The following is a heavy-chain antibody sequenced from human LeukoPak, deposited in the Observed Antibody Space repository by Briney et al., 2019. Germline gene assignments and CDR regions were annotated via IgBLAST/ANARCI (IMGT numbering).Heavy chain of an antibody. CDR2: ISSSGSTI. CDR3: ARENPSYDFWSGYYSNWFDP. CDR1: GFTFSDYY. J-gene: IGHJ5*02. D-gene: IGHD3-3*01. Sequence: AGGSLRLSCAASGFTFSDYYMSWIRQAPGKGLEWVSYISSSGSTIYYADSVKGRFTISRDNAKNSLYLQMNSLRAEDTAVYYCARENPSYDFWSGYYSNWFDPWGQGTLDTVSS. V-gene: IGHV3-11*01.